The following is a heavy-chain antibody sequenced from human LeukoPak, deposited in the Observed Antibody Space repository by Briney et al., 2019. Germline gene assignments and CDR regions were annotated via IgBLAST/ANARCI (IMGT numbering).Heavy chain of an antibody. Sequence: ASVKVSCKASGYTFTSYYMHWVRQAPGQGLEWMGIINPSGGSTSYAQKFQGRVTITADESTSTAYMELSSLRSEDTAVYYCASFSGDSSGWSNFQHWGQGTLVTISS. V-gene: IGHV1-46*01. CDR3: ASFSGDSSGWSNFQH. J-gene: IGHJ1*01. CDR1: GYTFTSYY. D-gene: IGHD3-22*01. CDR2: INPSGGST.